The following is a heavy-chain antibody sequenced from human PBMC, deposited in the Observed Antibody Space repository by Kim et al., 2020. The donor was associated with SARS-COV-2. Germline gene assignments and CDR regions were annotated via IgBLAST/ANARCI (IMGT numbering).Heavy chain of an antibody. CDR3: AREIEVTGNSYYYYYGM. D-gene: IGHD7-27*01. CDR1: GFTFSSYA. V-gene: IGHV3-30*04. J-gene: IGHJ6*01. CDR2: ISYDGSNK. Sequence: GGSLRLSCAASGFTFSSYAMHWVRQAPGKGLEWVAVISYDGSNKYYADSVKGRFTISRDNSKNTLYLQMNSLRAEDTAVYYCAREIEVTGNSYYYYYGM.